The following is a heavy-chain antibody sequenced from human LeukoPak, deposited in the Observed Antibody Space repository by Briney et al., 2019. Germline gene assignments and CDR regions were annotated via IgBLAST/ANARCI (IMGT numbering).Heavy chain of an antibody. Sequence: SETLSLTCTVSGDSISNGVKYWSWIRQHPGRGLEWIGYIYHSGRSYYNPSLKSRITMSVDTSKNQFSLNLSSVTAADTAVYYCARDQVECTGGTCQSRVGFDFWGQGTLVTVFS. CDR3: ARDQVECTGGTCQSRVGFDF. J-gene: IGHJ4*02. D-gene: IGHD2-8*02. CDR2: IYHSGRS. V-gene: IGHV4-31*03. CDR1: GDSISNGVKY.